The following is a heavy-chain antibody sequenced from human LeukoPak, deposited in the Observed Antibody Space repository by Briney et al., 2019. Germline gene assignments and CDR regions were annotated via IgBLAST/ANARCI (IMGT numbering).Heavy chain of an antibody. Sequence: GSLRLSCAASGFTFSSYSMNWVRQAPGKGLEWVSYISSSSSTIYYADSVKGRFTISRDNAKNSLYLQMNSLRAEDTAVYYCARDRAGDYWGQGTLVTVSS. CDR2: ISSSSSTI. D-gene: IGHD3-10*01. J-gene: IGHJ4*02. V-gene: IGHV3-48*04. CDR3: ARDRAGDY. CDR1: GFTFSSYS.